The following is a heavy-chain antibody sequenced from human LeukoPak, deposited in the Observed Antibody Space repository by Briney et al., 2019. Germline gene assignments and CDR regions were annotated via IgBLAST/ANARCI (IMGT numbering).Heavy chain of an antibody. J-gene: IGHJ4*02. D-gene: IGHD6-19*01. V-gene: IGHV3-7*01. CDR2: IKQDGSEK. CDR3: ARVGKNGWDFDH. Sequence: GALRLSCAASGFTFSSYWMSWVRQAPGKGLEWVANIKQDGSEKYYVDSVKGRFTISRDSTKNSLYLQMTSLRADDTAVYYCARVGKNGWDFDHWGQGTLVTVSS. CDR1: GFTFSSYW.